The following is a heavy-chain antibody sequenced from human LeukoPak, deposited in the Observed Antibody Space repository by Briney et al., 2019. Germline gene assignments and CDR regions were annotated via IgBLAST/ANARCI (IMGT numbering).Heavy chain of an antibody. D-gene: IGHD6-19*01. CDR1: GFTFSNYW. CDR3: ARDRSSGWYLTPGFDP. J-gene: IGHJ5*02. CDR2: IKQDGSEK. V-gene: IGHV3-7*04. Sequence: GGSLRLCCAASGFTFSNYWMSWVRQAPGKGLEWVASIKQDGSEKYYVDSVKGRFTISRDNAKNSLYLQINSLRAEDTAVYYCARDRSSGWYLTPGFDPWGQGTLVTVSS.